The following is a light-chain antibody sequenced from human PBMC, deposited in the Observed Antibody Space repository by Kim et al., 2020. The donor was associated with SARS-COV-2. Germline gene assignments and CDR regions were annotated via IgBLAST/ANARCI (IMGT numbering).Light chain of an antibody. CDR3: CSYAGIPS. CDR1: SSDVGSYNL. V-gene: IGLV2-23*02. CDR2: EVS. J-gene: IGLJ2*01. Sequence: SPGQSITISCTGTSSDVGSYNLVSWYQQHPGKAPKLMIYEVSKRPSGVSNRFSGSKSGNTASLTISGLQAEDEADYYCCSYAGIPSFGGGTQLTVL.